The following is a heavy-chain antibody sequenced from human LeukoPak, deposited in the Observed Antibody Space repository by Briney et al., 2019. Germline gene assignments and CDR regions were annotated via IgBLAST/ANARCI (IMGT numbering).Heavy chain of an antibody. CDR3: VRLKVIKVEKLSFIRFYYYYMDV. CDR2: INQSGGT. D-gene: IGHD3-16*02. Sequence: SETLSLTCVVYGGSFSDYNWSWIRQPPGKGLEWIGEINQSGGTDYNPALKSRVTISVDTSQNQLSLRLSSVTAADTAVYFCVRLKVIKVEKLSFIRFYYYYMDVWGEGTTVTVSS. J-gene: IGHJ6*03. CDR1: GGSFSDYN. V-gene: IGHV4-34*01.